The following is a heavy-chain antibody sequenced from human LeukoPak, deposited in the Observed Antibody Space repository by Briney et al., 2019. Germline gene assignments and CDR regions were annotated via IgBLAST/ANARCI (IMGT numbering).Heavy chain of an antibody. J-gene: IGHJ6*03. CDR1: EFVFSSYV. Sequence: GGSLRLSCAASEFVFSSYVMSWVRQAPGKGLEWVSSISGSGDVTYYADSVKGRFTISRDNSKNTLFLQMNSLRAEETAVYYCAKAQLPEYFYMDVWGKGTTVTVSS. CDR3: AKAQLPEYFYMDV. V-gene: IGHV3-23*01. D-gene: IGHD1-1*01. CDR2: ISGSGDVT.